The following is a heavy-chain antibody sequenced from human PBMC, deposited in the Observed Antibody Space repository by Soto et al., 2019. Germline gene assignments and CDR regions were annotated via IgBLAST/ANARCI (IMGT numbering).Heavy chain of an antibody. J-gene: IGHJ6*02. CDR1: GFTFSSYG. CDR3: ARGSRDGYNSLYYYYGMDV. V-gene: IGHV3-33*01. CDR2: IWYEGSNK. Sequence: GGSLRLSCAASGFTFSSYGMHWVRQAPDKVLEWVAVIWYEGSNKYYADSVKGRFTIARDNSKNTLYLQMNSLRAEDTAVYYCARGSRDGYNSLYYYYGMDVWGQGTTVTVSS. D-gene: IGHD5-12*01.